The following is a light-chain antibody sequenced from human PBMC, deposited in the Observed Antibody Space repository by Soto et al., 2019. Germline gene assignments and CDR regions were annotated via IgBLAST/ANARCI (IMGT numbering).Light chain of an antibody. V-gene: IGKV1-6*01. CDR2: TAS. J-gene: IGKJ1*01. Sequence: AIQMTQSPSSLSASVGDRVTITCRASQGIRNDLGWYQQKPGKAPKLLISTASSLQSGVPTIFSGSGSGTDFTLTISSLQPEDFATYYCLQDYNYPWTFGQGTKVEIK. CDR3: LQDYNYPWT. CDR1: QGIRND.